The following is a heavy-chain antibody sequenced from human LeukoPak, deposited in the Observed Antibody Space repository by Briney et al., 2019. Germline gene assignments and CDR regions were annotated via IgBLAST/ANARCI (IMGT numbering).Heavy chain of an antibody. CDR3: AKEEDSSSWYTLKLYYYGMDV. J-gene: IGHJ6*02. Sequence: GGSLRLSCAASGFTFSSYAMSWVRQAPGKGLEWVSAISGSGGSTYYADSVKGRFTISRDNSKNTLYLQMNSPRAEDTAVYYCAKEEDSSSWYTLKLYYYGMDVWGQGTTVTVSS. V-gene: IGHV3-23*01. CDR2: ISGSGGST. D-gene: IGHD6-13*01. CDR1: GFTFSSYA.